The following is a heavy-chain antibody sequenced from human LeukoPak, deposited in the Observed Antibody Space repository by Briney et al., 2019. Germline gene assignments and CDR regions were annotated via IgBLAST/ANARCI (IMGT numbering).Heavy chain of an antibody. V-gene: IGHV3-30*18. J-gene: IGHJ6*02. CDR1: GFTFSSYG. D-gene: IGHD6-13*01. CDR2: ISYDGSNK. CDR3: AEDLSCSYSSSWYCYYGMDV. Sequence: PGGSLRLSCAASGFTFSSYGMHWVRQAPGKGLEWVAVISYDGSNKYYADSVKGRFTISRDNSKNTLYLQMNSLRAEDTAVYYCAEDLSCSYSSSWYCYYGMDVWGQGTTVTVSS.